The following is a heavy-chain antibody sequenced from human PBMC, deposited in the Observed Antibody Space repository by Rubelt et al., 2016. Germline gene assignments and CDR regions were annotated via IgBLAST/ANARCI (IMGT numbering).Heavy chain of an antibody. Sequence: QVQLQQWGAGLLKPSETLSLTCAVYGGSFSGYYWSWISQPPGKGLEWIGEINHSGSTNYNPSLKSRVTISVDTSKNQFSLKLSSVTASDTAVYYCARGKEGLGVTMVDYWGQGTLVTVSS. CDR2: INHSGST. J-gene: IGHJ4*02. CDR1: GGSFSGYY. V-gene: IGHV4-34*02. D-gene: IGHD3-10*01. CDR3: ARGKEGLGVTMVDY.